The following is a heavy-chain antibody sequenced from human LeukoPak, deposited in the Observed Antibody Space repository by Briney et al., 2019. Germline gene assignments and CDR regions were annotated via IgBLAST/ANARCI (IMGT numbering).Heavy chain of an antibody. CDR2: IIPIFGTA. J-gene: IGHJ4*02. D-gene: IGHD6-19*01. CDR1: GGTFSSYA. Sequence: ASVKVSCKASGGTFSSYAVSWVRQAPGQGLEWMGGIIPIFGTANYAQKFQGRVTITANESTSTAYMELSSLRSEDTAVYYCATFSLIAVASSSLDYWGQGTLVTVSS. V-gene: IGHV1-69*13. CDR3: ATFSLIAVASSSLDY.